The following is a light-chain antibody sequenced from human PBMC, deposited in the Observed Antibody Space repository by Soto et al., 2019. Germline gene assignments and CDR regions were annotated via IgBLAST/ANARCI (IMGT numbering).Light chain of an antibody. CDR3: SSYAGSYSFGV. CDR2: EVS. J-gene: IGLJ1*01. Sequence: QSALAQPPSASGSPGQSVTISCTGTSSEGGGYNYVSWYQQHPGKAPKLMIFEVSKRPSGVPDRFSGSKSDNTASLTVSGLQAEDEADYYCSSYAGSYSFGVFGTGTKVTVL. CDR1: SSEGGGYNY. V-gene: IGLV2-8*01.